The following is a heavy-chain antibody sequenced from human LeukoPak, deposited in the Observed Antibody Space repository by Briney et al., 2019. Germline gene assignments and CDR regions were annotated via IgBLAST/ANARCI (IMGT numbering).Heavy chain of an antibody. Sequence: ASVKVSCKASGYTFTGYYMHWVRQAPGQGLEWMGWINPNSGGTHYAQKFQGWVTMTRDTSISTAYMELSRLKSDDTAVYYCATDSANSNGGFDYWGQGTLVTVSS. D-gene: IGHD3-22*01. CDR2: INPNSGGT. CDR3: ATDSANSNGGFDY. CDR1: GYTFTGYY. J-gene: IGHJ4*02. V-gene: IGHV1-2*04.